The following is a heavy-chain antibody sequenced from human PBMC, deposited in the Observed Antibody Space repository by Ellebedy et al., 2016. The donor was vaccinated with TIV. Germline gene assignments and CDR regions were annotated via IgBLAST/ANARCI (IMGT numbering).Heavy chain of an antibody. Sequence: PGGSLRLSCAAPGFMFADYAMHWVRQAPGKGLEWVSGISWHSGTIGYADSVKGRFTISRANAKNSLYLQMNSLRGEDTGVYYCAADMRTWGPAAPDSWGQGTLVTVSS. J-gene: IGHJ4*02. CDR1: GFMFADYA. V-gene: IGHV3-9*01. CDR3: AADMRTWGPAAPDS. D-gene: IGHD6-13*01. CDR2: ISWHSGTI.